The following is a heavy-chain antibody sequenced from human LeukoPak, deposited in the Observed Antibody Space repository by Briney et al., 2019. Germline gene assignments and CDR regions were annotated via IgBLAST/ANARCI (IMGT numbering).Heavy chain of an antibody. CDR3: AKHDSSSYF. D-gene: IGHD3-22*01. J-gene: IGHJ4*02. CDR2: MRSDGSDK. Sequence: GGSLRLSCAASGFIFSTYGMHWVRQAPGKGLEWVAFMRSDGSDKYYADSVKGRFTISRDNSKNTLYLQMNSLRAEDTAVYYCAKHDSSSYFWGQGALLTVSS. CDR1: GFIFSTYG. V-gene: IGHV3-30*02.